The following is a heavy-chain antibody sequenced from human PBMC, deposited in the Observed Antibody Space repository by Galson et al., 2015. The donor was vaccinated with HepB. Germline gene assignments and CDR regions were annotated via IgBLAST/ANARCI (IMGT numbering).Heavy chain of an antibody. Sequence: SLRLSCAASGFTFSNAWMSWVRQAPGKWLEWVGRIKSKTDGGTTDYAAPVKGRFTISRDDSKNTLYLQMNSLKTEDTAVYYCTTDIEEYYYDSSGYLKKHRFDYWGQGTLVTVSS. V-gene: IGHV3-15*01. CDR2: IKSKTDGGTT. D-gene: IGHD3-22*01. CDR3: TTDIEEYYYDSSGYLKKHRFDY. J-gene: IGHJ4*02. CDR1: GFTFSNAW.